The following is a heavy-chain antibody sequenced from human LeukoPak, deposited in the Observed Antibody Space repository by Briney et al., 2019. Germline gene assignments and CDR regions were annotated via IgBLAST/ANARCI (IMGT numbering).Heavy chain of an antibody. D-gene: IGHD2-21*01. CDR2: IAYEGNIK. Sequence: GGSLRLSCAASGFTFTIYSIHWVRQAPGKGLEWVAVIAYEGNIKYYADSVKGRFTISRDIGKNALYLQMNSLRDEDTAMYYCVRDNLWAFDIWGRGTLVIVSS. CDR1: GFTFTIYS. CDR3: VRDNLWAFDI. J-gene: IGHJ3*02. V-gene: IGHV3-30-3*01.